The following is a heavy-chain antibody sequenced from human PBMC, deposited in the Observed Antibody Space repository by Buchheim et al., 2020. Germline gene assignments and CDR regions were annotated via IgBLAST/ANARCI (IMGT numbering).Heavy chain of an antibody. J-gene: IGHJ4*02. D-gene: IGHD1-20*01. CDR1: GFTFSSYA. V-gene: IGHV3-30*04. CDR3: AREAVTGKYSHY. Sequence: QVQLVESGGGVVQPGRSLRLSCAASGFTFSSYAMHWVRQAPGKGLEWVAVISYDGSNKYYAASVKGRFTITRDNSTKTLYLQMNSLRAEDTAGYYCAREAVTGKYSHYWGQGTL. CDR2: ISYDGSNK.